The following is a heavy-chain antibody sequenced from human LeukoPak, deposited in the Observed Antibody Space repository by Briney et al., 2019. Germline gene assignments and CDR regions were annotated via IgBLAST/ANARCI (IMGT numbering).Heavy chain of an antibody. CDR1: GFTFSSYA. J-gene: IGHJ4*02. CDR3: ARDSTPYYDILTGYYLYYFDY. Sequence: GGSLRLSCAASGFTFSSYAMHWVRQAPGKGLEWVAVISYDGSNKYYADSVKGRFTISRDNSKNTLYLQMNSLRAEDTAVYYCARDSTPYYDILTGYYLYYFDYWGQGTLVTVSS. CDR2: ISYDGSNK. D-gene: IGHD3-9*01. V-gene: IGHV3-30*04.